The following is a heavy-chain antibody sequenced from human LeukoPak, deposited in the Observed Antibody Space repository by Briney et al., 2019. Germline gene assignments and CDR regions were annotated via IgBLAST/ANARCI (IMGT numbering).Heavy chain of an antibody. D-gene: IGHD6-13*01. J-gene: IGHJ3*02. CDR1: GFTFSSYE. CDR2: ISSSGSTI. Sequence: GGSLRLSCAASGFTFSSYEMNWVRQAPGKGLEWVSCISSSGSTIYYADSVKGRFTTSRDNAKNSLYLQMNSLRAEDTALYYCARVRGTSGQLVLIWAAFDIWGQGTMVTVSS. V-gene: IGHV3-48*03. CDR3: ARVRGTSGQLVLIWAAFDI.